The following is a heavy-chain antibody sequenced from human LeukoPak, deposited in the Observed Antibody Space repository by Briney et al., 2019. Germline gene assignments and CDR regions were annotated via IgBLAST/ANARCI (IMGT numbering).Heavy chain of an antibody. D-gene: IGHD5-24*01. V-gene: IGHV4-34*01. CDR3: ARHSGERRRDGYKRLFDY. CDR1: GGSFSGYY. Sequence: PSETLSLTCAVYGGSFSGYYWSWIRQPPGKGLEWIGEINHSGSTNYNPSLKSRVAISVDTSKNQFSLKLSSVTAADTAVYYCARHSGERRRDGYKRLFDYWGQGTLVTVSS. J-gene: IGHJ4*02. CDR2: INHSGST.